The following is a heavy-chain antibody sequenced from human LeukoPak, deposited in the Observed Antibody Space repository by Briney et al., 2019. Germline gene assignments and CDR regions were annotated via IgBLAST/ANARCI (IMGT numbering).Heavy chain of an antibody. CDR1: GGSNSSGGYY. J-gene: IGHJ4*02. CDR3: ARNPYDFRSGYYE. V-gene: IGHV4-31*03. CDR2: IYYSGST. Sequence: SETLALTCTVSGGSNSSGGYYWSWIRQHPGKGLEWIGYIYYSGSTYYNPSLKSRVTISVDTSKNQFSLKLSSVTAADTAVYYCARNPYDFRSGYYEWGQGTLVTVSS. D-gene: IGHD3-3*01.